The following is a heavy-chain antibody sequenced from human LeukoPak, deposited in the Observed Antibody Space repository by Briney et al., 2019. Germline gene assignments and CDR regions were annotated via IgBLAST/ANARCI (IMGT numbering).Heavy chain of an antibody. J-gene: IGHJ4*02. D-gene: IGHD3-22*01. CDR3: ATSHDSSGYYVY. Sequence: GASVKVSCKASGYTFTSYGISWVRQAPGQGLEWMGWISAYNGNTNYAQKLQGRVTMTEDTSIDTAYMELSSLRSEDTAVYYCATSHDSSGYYVYWGQGTLVTVSS. CDR2: ISAYNGNT. V-gene: IGHV1-18*01. CDR1: GYTFTSYG.